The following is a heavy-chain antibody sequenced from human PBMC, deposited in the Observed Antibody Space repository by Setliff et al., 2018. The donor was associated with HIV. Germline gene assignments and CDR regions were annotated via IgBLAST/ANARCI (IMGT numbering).Heavy chain of an antibody. D-gene: IGHD6-13*01. CDR2: INPRGDKT. CDR3: ARDGEGEAAAGDYFDH. CDR1: GYTFSGYY. V-gene: IGHV1-46*01. Sequence: ASVKVSCKASGYTFSGYYMHWVRQAPGQGLEWMGIINPRGDKTTYAQRFQGRVTVTRDTSTSTVFMELSSLASDDTATYYCARDGEGEAAAGDYFDHWGQGTLVTVSS. J-gene: IGHJ4*02.